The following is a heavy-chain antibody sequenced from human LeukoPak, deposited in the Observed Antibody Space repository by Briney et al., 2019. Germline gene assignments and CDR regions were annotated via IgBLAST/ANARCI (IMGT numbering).Heavy chain of an antibody. Sequence: GGSLRLSCAASGFTFSNYAMHWVRQAPGKGLEWVAIISYDGSNKYYADSVKGRFTISRDNSKNTLQMNSLRVEDTAVYYCARGFQRDLGYSSSWWPFFDYWGQGTLVTVSS. CDR2: ISYDGSNK. D-gene: IGHD6-13*01. CDR1: GFTFSNYA. CDR3: ARGFQRDLGYSSSWWPFFDY. V-gene: IGHV3-30-3*01. J-gene: IGHJ4*02.